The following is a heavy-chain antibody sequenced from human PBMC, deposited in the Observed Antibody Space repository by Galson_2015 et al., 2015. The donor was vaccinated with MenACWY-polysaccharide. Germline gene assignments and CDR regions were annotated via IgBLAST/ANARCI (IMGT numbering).Heavy chain of an antibody. V-gene: IGHV3-74*01. J-gene: IGHJ3*01. CDR3: AVHCSSTSCYSPLSRL. D-gene: IGHD2-2*01. Sequence: SLRLSCAASELTFSRYWMNWVRHAPGKGLVWVSRIDSDGSSTSYADSVKGRFTISRDNAKNTLYLQMNSLRAEDTAVYYCAVHCSSTSCYSPLSRLWGQGTMVTVSS. CDR2: IDSDGSST. CDR1: ELTFSRYW.